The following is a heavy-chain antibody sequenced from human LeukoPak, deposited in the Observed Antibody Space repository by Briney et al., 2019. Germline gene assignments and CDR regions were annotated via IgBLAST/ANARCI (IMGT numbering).Heavy chain of an antibody. V-gene: IGHV3-7*01. CDR2: IKQDGSEK. J-gene: IGHJ3*02. Sequence: GRSLRLSCAASGFTFSSYAMHWVRQAPGKGLEWVANIKQDGSEKYYVDSVKGRFTISRDNAKNSLYLQMNSLRAEDTAVYYCARELLLWFGEYASGAFDIWGQGTMVTVSS. D-gene: IGHD3-10*01. CDR3: ARELLLWFGEYASGAFDI. CDR1: GFTFSSYA.